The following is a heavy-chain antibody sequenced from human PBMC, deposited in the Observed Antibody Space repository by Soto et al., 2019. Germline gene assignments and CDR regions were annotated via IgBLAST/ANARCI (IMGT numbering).Heavy chain of an antibody. V-gene: IGHV3-48*02. D-gene: IGHD3-9*01. CDR3: ARAKGWPDISFHP. Sequence: EVQLVESGGGLVQPGGFLRLSCAASGFSFSSHSMNWVRQAPGKGLEWVSYISSTSSIIYYADSVKGRFTTSRDNAKNSLYLHMNSLRDEDTAVYSCARAKGWPDISFHPWGQGTLVIVSS. CDR2: ISSTSSII. J-gene: IGHJ1*01. CDR1: GFSFSSHS.